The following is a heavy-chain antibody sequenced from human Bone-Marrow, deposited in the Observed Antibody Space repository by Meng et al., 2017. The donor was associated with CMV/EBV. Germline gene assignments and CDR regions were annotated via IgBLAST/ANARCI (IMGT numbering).Heavy chain of an antibody. CDR2: INHSGST. CDR1: GGSFSGYY. CDR3: ATNSQSIVARRNWYYFDY. Sequence: GSLRLSCAVYGGSFSGYYWSWIRQPPGKGLEWIGEINHSGSTNYNPSLKSRVTISVDTSKKQSSLKLSSVTAADTAVYYCATNSQSIVARRNWYYFDYWGLGTLVTVSS. J-gene: IGHJ4*02. D-gene: IGHD6-6*01. V-gene: IGHV4-34*01.